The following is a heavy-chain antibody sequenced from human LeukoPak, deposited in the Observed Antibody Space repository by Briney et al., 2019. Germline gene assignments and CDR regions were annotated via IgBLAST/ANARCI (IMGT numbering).Heavy chain of an antibody. V-gene: IGHV1-3*01. J-gene: IGHJ4*02. CDR2: INAGNGNT. CDR1: GYTFTSYA. Sequence: ASVKVSCKASGYTFTSYAMHWVRQAPGQRLGWIGWINAGNGNTKYSQKFQGRVTITRDTSASTAYMELSSLRSEDTAVYYCARECSGGSCYSHWGQGTLVTVSS. D-gene: IGHD2-15*01. CDR3: ARECSGGSCYSH.